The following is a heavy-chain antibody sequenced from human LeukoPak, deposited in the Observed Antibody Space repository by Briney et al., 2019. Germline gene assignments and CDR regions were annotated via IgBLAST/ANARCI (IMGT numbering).Heavy chain of an antibody. CDR3: ARDGGYDFWSGYYQDY. Sequence: TGGSLRLSCEGSAFIFSGHWMNWVRQTPGKGLEWVASIKEDGSVRQYVDSVKGRFSISRDNTKGSLFLQLNSLRAEDTAVYYCARDGGYDFWSGYYQDYWGQGTLVTVSS. CDR1: AFIFSGHW. V-gene: IGHV3-7*03. D-gene: IGHD3-3*01. J-gene: IGHJ4*02. CDR2: IKEDGSVR.